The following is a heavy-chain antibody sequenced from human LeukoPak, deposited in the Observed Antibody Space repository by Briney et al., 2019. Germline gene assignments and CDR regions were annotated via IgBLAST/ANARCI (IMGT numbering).Heavy chain of an antibody. CDR1: GFTFSSYG. CDR3: AKVYGSGPSVYYYYYGMDV. CDR2: ISYDGSNK. J-gene: IGHJ6*02. Sequence: PGRSLRLSCAASGFTFSSYGMHWVRQAPGKGLEGVAVISYDGSNKYYADSVKGRLTISRDNSKNTLYLQMNSLRAEDTAVYYCAKVYGSGPSVYYYYYGMDVWGQGTTVTVSS. V-gene: IGHV3-30*18. D-gene: IGHD3-10*01.